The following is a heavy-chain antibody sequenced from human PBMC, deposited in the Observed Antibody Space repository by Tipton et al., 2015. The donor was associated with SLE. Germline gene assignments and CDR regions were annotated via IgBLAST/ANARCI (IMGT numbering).Heavy chain of an antibody. CDR2: IYYSGST. D-gene: IGHD4-23*01. Sequence: TLSLTCTVSGGSISSYYWSWIRQPPGKGLEWIGYIYYSGSTNYNPSLKSRVTISVDTSKNQFSLKLSSVTAADTAVYYCARDCWVTDWYFDLWGRGTLVTVSS. CDR1: GGSISSYY. J-gene: IGHJ2*01. CDR3: ARDCWVTDWYFDL. V-gene: IGHV4-59*12.